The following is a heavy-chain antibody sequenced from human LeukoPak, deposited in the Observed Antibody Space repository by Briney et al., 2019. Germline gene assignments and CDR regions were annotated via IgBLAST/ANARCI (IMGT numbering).Heavy chain of an antibody. J-gene: IGHJ4*02. D-gene: IGHD3-16*01. CDR3: ANIGSSTFGSTGF. V-gene: IGHV3-23*01. CDR2: VSNSGDTT. CDR1: GFTFSTYG. Sequence: GGSLRLSCVASGFTFSTYGMIWVRQAPGKGPEWVSLVSNSGDTTNYADSVKGRFTIPRDNSRNTLYLQMDSLRAEDTAAYYCANIGSSTFGSTGFWGQGTLVTVSS.